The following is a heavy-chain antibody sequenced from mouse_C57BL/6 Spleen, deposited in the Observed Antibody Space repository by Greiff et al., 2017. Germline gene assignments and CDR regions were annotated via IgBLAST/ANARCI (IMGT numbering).Heavy chain of an antibody. CDR1: GYTFTDYN. CDR2: INPNNGGT. J-gene: IGHJ4*01. CDR3: AIPLCDYDEGAYALDY. D-gene: IGHD2-4*01. Sequence: EVQLQESGPELVKPGASVKMSCKASGYTFTDYNMHWVKQSHGKSLEWIGYINPNNGGTSYNQKFKGTATLNVNKSSSTAYMELRSLTSEDSAVYYYAIPLCDYDEGAYALDYWGQGTSVTVSS. V-gene: IGHV1-22*01.